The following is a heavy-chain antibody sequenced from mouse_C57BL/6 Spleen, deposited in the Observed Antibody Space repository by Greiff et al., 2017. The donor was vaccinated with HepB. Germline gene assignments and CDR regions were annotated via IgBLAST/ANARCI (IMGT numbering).Heavy chain of an antibody. D-gene: IGHD1-1*01. CDR2: INPGSGGT. V-gene: IGHV1-54*01. Sequence: QVQLQQSGAELVRPGTSVKLSCKASGYAFTNYLIEWVKQRPGQGLEWIGVINPGSGGTNYNEKFKGKATLTADKSSSTAYMQLSSLTSEDSAVYFCARRVDYSGRAMDYWGQGTSVTVSS. CDR3: ARRVDYSGRAMDY. J-gene: IGHJ4*01. CDR1: GYAFTNYL.